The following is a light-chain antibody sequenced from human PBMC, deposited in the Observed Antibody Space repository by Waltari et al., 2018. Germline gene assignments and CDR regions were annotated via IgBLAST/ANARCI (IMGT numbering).Light chain of an antibody. CDR3: QVWDSSSDHPYV. CDR1: NIGSKS. V-gene: IGLV3-21*03. Sequence: SYVLTQPPSVSVAPGKTARITCGGNNIGSKSVHWYQQKPCQAPLLVVYDDSDRPSGIPERFSGSNSGNTATLTISRVEAGDEADYYCQVWDSSSDHPYVFGTGTKVTVL. J-gene: IGLJ1*01. CDR2: DDS.